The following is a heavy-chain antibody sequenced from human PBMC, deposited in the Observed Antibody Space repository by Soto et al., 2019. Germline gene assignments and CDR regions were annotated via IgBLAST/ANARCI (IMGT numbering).Heavy chain of an antibody. D-gene: IGHD3-10*01. CDR2: ISPMFGAA. Sequence: QVQLVQSGAEMKKPGSSVKVSCQSSGGTFNTYAMNWVRQAPGQGPEWMGDISPMFGAANYAPKFQGRVTITADEATGTSYMQLSSLTSEDTALYVCAREVQVHTPAFVYWGQGTRVTVSS. CDR1: GGTFNTYA. J-gene: IGHJ4*02. CDR3: AREVQVHTPAFVY. V-gene: IGHV1-69*19.